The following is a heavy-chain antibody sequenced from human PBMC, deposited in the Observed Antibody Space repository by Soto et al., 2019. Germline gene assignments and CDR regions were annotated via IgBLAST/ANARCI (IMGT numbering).Heavy chain of an antibody. J-gene: IGHJ6*02. CDR2: ISYDGSNK. Sequence: QVQLVESGGGVVQPGRSLRLSCAASGFTFSNTAMDWVRQAPGKGLEWMAVISYDGSNKYIAESVKGRFTISRDNSKNTLFLQMNSLRAEDTAVYYCARGTTTSAFSAMDVWGQGTTVTVSS. CDR1: GFTFSNTA. D-gene: IGHD1-1*01. V-gene: IGHV3-30-3*01. CDR3: ARGTTTSAFSAMDV.